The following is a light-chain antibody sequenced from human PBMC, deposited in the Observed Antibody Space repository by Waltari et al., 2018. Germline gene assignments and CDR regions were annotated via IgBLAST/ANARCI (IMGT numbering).Light chain of an antibody. Sequence: QSVLSQPPSASGTPGQRVTISCAGRASNIGENFGNWYQKVPGKAPKLLTYRNDGRPAGGPDRFSGSKSGTSASLAISGLQSEDEADYYCATWDESPSGHWVFGGGTKVTVL. J-gene: IGLJ3*02. CDR1: ASNIGENF. CDR3: ATWDESPSGHWV. CDR2: RND. V-gene: IGLV1-44*01.